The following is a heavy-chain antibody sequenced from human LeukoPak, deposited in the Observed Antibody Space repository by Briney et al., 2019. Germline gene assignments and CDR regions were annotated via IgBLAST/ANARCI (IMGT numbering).Heavy chain of an antibody. CDR3: AKRGVVIRVILVGFHKEAYYFDS. Sequence: GGSLTLSCAVSGITLSNYGMSWARQAPGKGLEWVAGISGSGGSTNYADSVKGRSTISRDNPKNTLFLQMKSLRAEDTAVYFCAKRGVVIRVILVGFHKEAYYFDSWGQGALVTVSS. CDR1: GITLSNYG. J-gene: IGHJ4*02. V-gene: IGHV3-23*01. CDR2: ISGSGGST. D-gene: IGHD3-22*01.